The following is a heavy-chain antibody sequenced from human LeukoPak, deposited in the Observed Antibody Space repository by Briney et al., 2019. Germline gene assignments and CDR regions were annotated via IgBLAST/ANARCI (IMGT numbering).Heavy chain of an antibody. CDR3: ARDPGWGALDY. V-gene: IGHV3-7*03. Sequence: PGGSLRLSCAASGFSFSTTWMTWVRQTPGKGLELVANINIDGSQRYDADSVEGRFTISRDNVKNTLYLQMSSLRVEDTAVYYCARDPGWGALDYWGQGALVIVSS. D-gene: IGHD3-16*01. J-gene: IGHJ4*02. CDR2: INIDGSQR. CDR1: GFSFSTTW.